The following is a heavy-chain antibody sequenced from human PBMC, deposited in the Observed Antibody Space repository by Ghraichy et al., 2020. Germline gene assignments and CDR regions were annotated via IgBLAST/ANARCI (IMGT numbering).Heavy chain of an antibody. CDR3: ARDHYYGRDFQH. D-gene: IGHD4-17*01. J-gene: IGHJ1*01. V-gene: IGHV4-59*01. Sequence: SETLSLTCTVSGGSISSYYWSWIRQPPGKGLEWIGYIYYSGSTNYNPSLKSRVTISVDTSKNQFSLKLSSVTAADTAVYYCARDHYYGRDFQHWGQGTLVTVSS. CDR2: IYYSGST. CDR1: GGSISSYY.